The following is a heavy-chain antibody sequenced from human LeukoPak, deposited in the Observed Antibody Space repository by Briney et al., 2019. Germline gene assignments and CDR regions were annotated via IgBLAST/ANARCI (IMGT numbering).Heavy chain of an antibody. Sequence: GGSLRLSCAASGFTFSIYGLKWVRQAPGKGLEWVSSISGSSSYIYYADSVKGRFTVSRDNAKNSLYLQMSSLRAEDTAVYYCARGCGGNCYLNDYWGQGTLVTVSS. CDR2: ISGSSSYI. V-gene: IGHV3-21*01. CDR1: GFTFSIYG. J-gene: IGHJ4*02. D-gene: IGHD2-15*01. CDR3: ARGCGGNCYLNDY.